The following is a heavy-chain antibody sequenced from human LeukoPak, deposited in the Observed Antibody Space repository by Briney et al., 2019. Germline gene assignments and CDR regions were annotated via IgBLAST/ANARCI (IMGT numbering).Heavy chain of an antibody. CDR3: ARRNYYGSGSLDDY. CDR1: GYSISSSSYY. CDR2: IYYSGST. D-gene: IGHD3-10*01. V-gene: IGHV4-39*01. J-gene: IGHJ4*02. Sequence: SETLSLTCAVSGYSISSSSYYWGWIRQPPGKGLEWIGSIYYSGSTYYNPSLKSRVTISVDTSKNQFSLKLSSVTAADTAVYYCARRNYYGSGSLDDYWGQGTLVTVSS.